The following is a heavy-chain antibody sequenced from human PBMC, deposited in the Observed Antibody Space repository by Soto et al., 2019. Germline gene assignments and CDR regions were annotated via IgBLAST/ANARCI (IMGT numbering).Heavy chain of an antibody. D-gene: IGHD3-22*01. Sequence: GGSLRLSCAASGFTVSSNYITWVRQAPGKGLECVSVIYSSDTTYYADSVKGRFTISRDNSKNTLYLQMNSLRAEDTAVYYCASARGYYDTSGYSGYYFDYSGQGTLVTVSS. CDR1: GFTVSSNY. CDR2: IYSSDTT. CDR3: ASARGYYDTSGYSGYYFDY. J-gene: IGHJ4*02. V-gene: IGHV3-53*01.